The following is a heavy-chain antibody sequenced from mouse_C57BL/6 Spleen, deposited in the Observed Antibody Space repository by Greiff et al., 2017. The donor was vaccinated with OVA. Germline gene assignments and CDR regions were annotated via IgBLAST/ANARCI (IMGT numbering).Heavy chain of an antibody. CDR1: GFTFSSYA. J-gene: IGHJ2*01. Sequence: EVKLMESGGGLVKPGGSLKLSCAASGFTFSSYAMSWVRQTPEKRLEWVATISDGGSYTYYPANVKGRSTISRDNATNNLYLQMSDLKSEDTAMYYCARDEGDGYYDYWGQGTTLTVSS. CDR3: ARDEGDGYYDY. D-gene: IGHD2-3*01. V-gene: IGHV5-4*01. CDR2: ISDGGSYT.